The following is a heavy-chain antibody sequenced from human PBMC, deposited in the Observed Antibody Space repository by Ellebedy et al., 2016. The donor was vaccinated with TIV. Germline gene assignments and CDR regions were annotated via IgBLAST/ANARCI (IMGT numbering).Heavy chain of an antibody. D-gene: IGHD4-17*01. J-gene: IGHJ6*02. CDR2: ISGSGGST. V-gene: IGHV3-23*01. CDR1: GFTFSSYA. CDR3: AKEDYGDYYYYGMDV. Sequence: GGSLRLSCAASGFTFSSYAMSWVRQAPGKGLEWVSGISGSGGSTYYADSVKGRFTISRDNSKNTLYLQMNSLRAEDTAVYYCAKEDYGDYYYYGMDVWGQGTTVTVSS.